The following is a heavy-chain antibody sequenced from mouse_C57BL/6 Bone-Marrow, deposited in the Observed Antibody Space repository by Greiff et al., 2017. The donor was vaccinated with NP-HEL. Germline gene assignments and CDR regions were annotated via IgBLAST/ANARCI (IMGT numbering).Heavy chain of an antibody. CDR1: GFTFSDYY. D-gene: IGHD2-3*01. V-gene: IGHV5-16*01. Sequence: EVKLMESEGGLVQPGSSMKLSCTASGFTFSDYYMAWVRQVPEKGLEWVANINYDGSSTYYLDSLKSRFIISRDNAKNILYLQMSSLKSEDTATYYRARGWVYDGYFYFDYWGQGTTLTVSS. CDR2: INYDGSST. CDR3: ARGWVYDGYFYFDY. J-gene: IGHJ2*01.